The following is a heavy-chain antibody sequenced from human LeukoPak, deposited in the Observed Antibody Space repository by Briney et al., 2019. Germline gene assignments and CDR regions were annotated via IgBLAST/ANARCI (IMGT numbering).Heavy chain of an antibody. CDR1: RFAVSSNF. CDR2: IYSDGTT. CDR3: ASAGYASWFDP. D-gene: IGHD3-16*01. Sequence: GGTLRLSCAASRFAVSSNFMSWVRQAPGKGLEWVSTIYSDGTTYYADSVKGRFTISRHNSKNTLYLQMNSLRAEDTAVYYCASAGYASWFDPWGQGTLVTVSS. V-gene: IGHV3-53*04. J-gene: IGHJ5*02.